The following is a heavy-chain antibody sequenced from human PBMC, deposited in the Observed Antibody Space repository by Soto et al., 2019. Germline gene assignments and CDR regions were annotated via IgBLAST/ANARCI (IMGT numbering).Heavy chain of an antibody. D-gene: IGHD3-22*01. Sequence: QVQLVQSGAEVKKPGASVKVSCKASGYTFTSYGISWVRQAPGQGLEWMGWISAYNGNTNYAQKLQGRVTMTTDTSTSTAYMELRSLRSDDTAVYYCAGVDYYDSSGYPMRPWGQGTLVTVSS. V-gene: IGHV1-18*01. CDR1: GYTFTSYG. CDR3: AGVDYYDSSGYPMRP. CDR2: ISAYNGNT. J-gene: IGHJ4*02.